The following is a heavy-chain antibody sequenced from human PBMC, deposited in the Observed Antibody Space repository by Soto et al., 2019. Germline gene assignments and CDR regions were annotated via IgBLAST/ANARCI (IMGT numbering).Heavy chain of an antibody. CDR2: ISSHKGNT. CDR3: ARTMELGGECFDP. V-gene: IGHV1-18*04. CDR1: GYTFINYD. J-gene: IGHJ5*02. D-gene: IGHD1-7*01. Sequence: QVQLTQSGAAVKKHGASVKVSCQASGYTFINYDINWVRQAPGQGLEWMGCISSHKGNTKYAQKFQGRVTMATNISTTTAYMELRSLRTDDAAVYYCARTMELGGECFDPYGQGTLVT.